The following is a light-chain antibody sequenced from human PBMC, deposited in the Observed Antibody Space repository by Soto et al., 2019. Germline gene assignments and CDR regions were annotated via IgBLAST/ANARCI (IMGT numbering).Light chain of an antibody. CDR1: QSVSSN. CDR2: GAS. J-gene: IGKJ1*01. CDR3: QQYNSYWT. Sequence: EIVLTQSPATLSVSPGERATLSCRASQSVSSNLAWYQQKPGQAPRLLIYGASTRATGIPARFSGSGSATEFTLTISGLQPDDFATYYCQQYNSYWTFGQGTKVDIK. V-gene: IGKV3-15*01.